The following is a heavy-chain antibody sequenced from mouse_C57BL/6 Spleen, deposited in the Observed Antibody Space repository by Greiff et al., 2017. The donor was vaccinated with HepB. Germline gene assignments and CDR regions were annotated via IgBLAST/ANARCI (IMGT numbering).Heavy chain of an antibody. CDR2: INPNNGGT. Sequence: EVKLQQSGPELVKPGASVKIPCKASGYTFTDYNMDWVKQSHGKSLEWIGDINPNNGGTIYNQKFKGKATLTVDKSSSTAYMELRSLTSEDTAVYYCARCDYEGFAYWGQGTLVTVSA. CDR3: ARCDYEGFAY. V-gene: IGHV1-18*01. J-gene: IGHJ3*01. D-gene: IGHD2-4*01. CDR1: GYTFTDYN.